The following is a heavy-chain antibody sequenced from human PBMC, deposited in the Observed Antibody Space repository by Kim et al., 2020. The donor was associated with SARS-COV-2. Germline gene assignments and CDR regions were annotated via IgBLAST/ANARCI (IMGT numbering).Heavy chain of an antibody. J-gene: IGHJ5*02. V-gene: IGHV3-30*04. CDR2: ISYDGSNK. Sequence: GGSLRLSCAASGFTFSSYAMHWVHQAPGKGLEWVAVISYDGSNKYYADSVKGRFTISRDNSKNTLYLQMNSLRAEDTAVYYCARGIDTASPFDPWGQGTLVTVSS. D-gene: IGHD5-18*01. CDR1: GFTFSSYA. CDR3: ARGIDTASPFDP.